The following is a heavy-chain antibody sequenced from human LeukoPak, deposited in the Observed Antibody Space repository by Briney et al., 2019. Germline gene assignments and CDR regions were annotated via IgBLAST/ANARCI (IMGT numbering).Heavy chain of an antibody. CDR3: GSRRTAMFGVIKGPIDY. CDR1: GGSFSGYY. CDR2: INHSGST. D-gene: IGHD3-3*01. J-gene: IGHJ4*02. V-gene: IGHV4-34*01. Sequence: SETLSLTCAVYGGSFSGYYWSWIRQPPGKGLEWIGEINHSGSTNYNPSLKSRVTISVDTSKNQFSLKLSSVTAADTAVYYCGSRRTAMFGVIKGPIDYWGQGTLVTVSS.